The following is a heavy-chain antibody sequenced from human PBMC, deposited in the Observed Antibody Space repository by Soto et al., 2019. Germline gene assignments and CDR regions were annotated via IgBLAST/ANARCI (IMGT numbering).Heavy chain of an antibody. CDR1: GFTFSSYA. CDR3: AKGNYDSSGYYYFQH. J-gene: IGHJ1*01. V-gene: IGHV3-23*01. Sequence: GESLKISCAASGFTFSSYAMSWVRQAPGKGLEWVSAISGSGGSTYYADSVKGRFTISRDNSKNTLYLQMNSLRAEDTAVYYCAKGNYDSSGYYYFQHWGQGTLVTVSS. D-gene: IGHD3-22*01. CDR2: ISGSGGST.